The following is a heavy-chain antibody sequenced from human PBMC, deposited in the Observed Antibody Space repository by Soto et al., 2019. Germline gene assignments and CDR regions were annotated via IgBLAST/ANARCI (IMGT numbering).Heavy chain of an antibody. CDR3: TKCGGLGTPRGRGACYCPIDS. D-gene: IGHD2-21*02. CDR2: ISDSGANT. CDR1: GFAFSTYA. V-gene: IGHV3-23*01. J-gene: IGHJ4*02. Sequence: EVQLLESGGGLVQPGGSLRLSCAASGFAFSTYAMSWVRQAPGKGLEWVSSISDSGANTYYADSVKGRFTISRDNSKNTLYLQMNSLRADDTALYYCTKCGGLGTPRGRGACYCPIDSWGQGILVTASS.